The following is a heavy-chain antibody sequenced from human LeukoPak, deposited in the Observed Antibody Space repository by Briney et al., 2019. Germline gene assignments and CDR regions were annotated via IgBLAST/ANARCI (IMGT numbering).Heavy chain of an antibody. Sequence: SETLSLTCTVSGGSISSYYWSWIRQPAGKGLEWIGRIYTSGSTNYNPSLKSRVTISVDTSKNQFSLKLSSVTAADTAVYYCARDSAEDSSSWFGGGSYYCYYMDVWGKGTTVTISS. J-gene: IGHJ6*03. CDR1: GGSISSYY. D-gene: IGHD6-13*01. CDR2: IYTSGST. V-gene: IGHV4-4*07. CDR3: ARDSAEDSSSWFGGGSYYCYYMDV.